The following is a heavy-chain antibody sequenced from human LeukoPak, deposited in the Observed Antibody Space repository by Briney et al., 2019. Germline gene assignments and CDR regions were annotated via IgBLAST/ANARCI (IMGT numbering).Heavy chain of an antibody. CDR1: GFTFSSYW. V-gene: IGHV3-74*01. CDR3: ARDGISYGIIAGGWFDA. D-gene: IGHD3-3*02. Sequence: PGGSLRLSCAASGFTFSSYWMHWVRQAPGKGLVWVSRINSDGSSTSYADSVKGRFTISRDNAKNTLYLQMNSLRAEDTAVYYCARDGISYGIIAGGWFDAWGQGTLVTVSS. CDR2: INSDGSST. J-gene: IGHJ5*02.